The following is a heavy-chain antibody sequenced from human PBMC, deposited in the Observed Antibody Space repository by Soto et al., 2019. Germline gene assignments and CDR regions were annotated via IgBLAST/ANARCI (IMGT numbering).Heavy chain of an antibody. J-gene: IGHJ6*02. D-gene: IGHD2-2*01. CDR1: GFTFNSYS. Sequence: EVQLVESGGGLVKPGGSLRLSCAASGFTFNSYSMNWVRQAPGKGLEWVSSISSSSSYIYYADSVKGRFTISRDNAKNSLFLQMNSLRAEDTAVYYCARDRGCSSTSCYYYYYYGMDVCGQGTTVTVSS. CDR3: ARDRGCSSTSCYYYYYYGMDV. V-gene: IGHV3-21*01. CDR2: ISSSSSYI.